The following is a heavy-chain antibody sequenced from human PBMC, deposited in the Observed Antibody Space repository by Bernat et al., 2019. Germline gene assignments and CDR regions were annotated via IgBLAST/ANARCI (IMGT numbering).Heavy chain of an antibody. CDR2: IIPIFGTA. V-gene: IGHV1-69*01. Sequence: QVQLVQSGAEVKKPGSSVKVSCKASGGTFSSYAISWVRQAPGQGLEWMGGIIPIFGTANYAQKFQGRVTITADESTSTAYMELSSLRSEDMAVYYCAREGVNYVQGFNWFDPWGQGTLVTVSS. J-gene: IGHJ5*02. D-gene: IGHD4-11*01. CDR1: GGTFSSYA. CDR3: AREGVNYVQGFNWFDP.